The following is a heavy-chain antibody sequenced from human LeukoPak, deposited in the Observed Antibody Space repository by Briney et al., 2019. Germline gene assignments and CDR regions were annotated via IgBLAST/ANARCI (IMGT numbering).Heavy chain of an antibody. Sequence: PGGSLRLSCATSGFTVNNNYMSWVRQAPGKGLEWVAVIWYDGSIKYYAESVKGRFTVSRDNSKNTLYLQMDSLRAEDTAVYYCAKANLDGYNTFDYWGQGTLVTVSS. D-gene: IGHD5-24*01. V-gene: IGHV3-33*06. CDR1: GFTVNNNY. CDR2: IWYDGSIK. CDR3: AKANLDGYNTFDY. J-gene: IGHJ4*02.